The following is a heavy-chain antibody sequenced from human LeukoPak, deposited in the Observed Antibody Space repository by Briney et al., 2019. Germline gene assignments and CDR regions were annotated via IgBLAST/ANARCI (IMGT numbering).Heavy chain of an antibody. D-gene: IGHD1-26*01. CDR3: ARQPGGPPIVGALGNFDY. V-gene: IGHV4-39*01. CDR2: IYYSGST. CDR1: GGSISSSSYY. Sequence: PSETLSLTCTVSGGSISSSSYYWGWIRQPPGKGLEWIGSIYYSGSTYYNPSLKSRVTISVDTSKNQFSLKLSSVTAADTAVYYCARQPGGPPIVGALGNFDYWGQGTLVTVSS. J-gene: IGHJ4*02.